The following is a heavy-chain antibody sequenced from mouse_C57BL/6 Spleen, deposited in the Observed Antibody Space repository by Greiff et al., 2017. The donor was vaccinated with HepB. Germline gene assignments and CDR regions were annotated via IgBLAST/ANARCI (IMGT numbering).Heavy chain of an antibody. CDR1: GFNIKDYY. J-gene: IGHJ2*01. Sequence: VQLKQSGAELVRPGASVKLSCTASGFNIKDYYMHWVKQRPEQGLEWIGRIDPEDGDTEYAPKFQGKATMTADTSSNTAYLQLSSLTSEDTAVYYCTTHYYGSSSFDYWGQGTTLTVSS. D-gene: IGHD1-1*01. CDR3: TTHYYGSSSFDY. CDR2: IDPEDGDT. V-gene: IGHV14-1*01.